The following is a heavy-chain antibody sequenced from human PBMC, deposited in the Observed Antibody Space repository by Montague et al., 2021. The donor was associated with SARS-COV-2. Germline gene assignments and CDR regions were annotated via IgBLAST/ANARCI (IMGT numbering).Heavy chain of an antibody. CDR3: ARLVWFGELSSENWFDP. D-gene: IGHD3-10*01. V-gene: IGHV4-39*01. CDR1: GGSISSSGNY. J-gene: IGHJ5*02. CDR2: IYYSGST. Sequence: SETLSLTCTVSGGSISSSGNYWGWIRQPPGKGLEWIGSIYYSGSTYYNPSLKSRVTISVDTSKNQLSLKLNSVTAADTAVYYCARLVWFGELSSENWFDPWGQGTLVTVSS.